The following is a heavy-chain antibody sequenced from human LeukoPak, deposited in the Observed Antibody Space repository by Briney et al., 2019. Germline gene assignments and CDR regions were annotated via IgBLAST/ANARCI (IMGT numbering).Heavy chain of an antibody. Sequence: GGSLRLSCVGTGFTFSTYRMNWVRQAPGKGLEWVSSISSSSSYIYYADSVKGRITISRDNAKNSLYLQMNSLRVEDTAVYYCARDLHYYVAMDVWGQGTTVTVSS. V-gene: IGHV3-21*01. J-gene: IGHJ6*02. CDR3: ARDLHYYVAMDV. D-gene: IGHD3-10*02. CDR2: ISSSSSYI. CDR1: GFTFSTYR.